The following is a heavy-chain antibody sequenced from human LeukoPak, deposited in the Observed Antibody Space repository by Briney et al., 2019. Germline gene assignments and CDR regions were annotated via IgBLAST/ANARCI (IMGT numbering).Heavy chain of an antibody. V-gene: IGHV3-23*01. CDR3: AKDPHSPYCSGGSCCSDY. Sequence: GGSLRLSCAASGFTFSSYAMSWVRQAPGKGLEWVSAISGSGGSTYYADSVKGRFTISRDNSKNTLYLQMNSLRAEDTAVYYCAKDPHSPYCSGGSCCSDYWGQGTLVTVSS. CDR2: ISGSGGST. J-gene: IGHJ4*02. CDR1: GFTFSSYA. D-gene: IGHD2-15*01.